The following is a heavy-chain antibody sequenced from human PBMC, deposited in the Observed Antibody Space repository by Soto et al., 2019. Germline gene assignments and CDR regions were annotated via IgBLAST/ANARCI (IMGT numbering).Heavy chain of an antibody. V-gene: IGHV1-2*04. Sequence: ASVKVSCKASGYTFTGYYMHWVRQAPGQGLEWMGWINPNSGGTNYAQKFQGWVTMSRDTSISTAYMELSRLRSDDTAVYYCARWGPAAIGMDVWGQGTTVTVSS. D-gene: IGHD2-2*01. J-gene: IGHJ6*02. CDR2: INPNSGGT. CDR3: ARWGPAAIGMDV. CDR1: GYTFTGYY.